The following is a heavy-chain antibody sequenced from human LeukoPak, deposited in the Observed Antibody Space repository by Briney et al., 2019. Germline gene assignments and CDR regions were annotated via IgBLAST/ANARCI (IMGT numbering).Heavy chain of an antibody. Sequence: SETLSLTCTVSGGSISSGDYYWSWIRQPPGKGLECIGYIYDIGITYYNPSLKSRPSISLDTSKNQFSLKVTSVTAADTAVYYCARVRPDYYYGVDVWGQGTTVTVSS. CDR2: IYDIGIT. CDR3: ARVRPDYYYGVDV. V-gene: IGHV4-30-4*01. J-gene: IGHJ6*02. CDR1: GGSISSGDYY.